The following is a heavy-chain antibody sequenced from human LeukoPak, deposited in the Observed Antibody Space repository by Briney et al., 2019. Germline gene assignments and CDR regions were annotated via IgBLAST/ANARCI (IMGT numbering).Heavy chain of an antibody. V-gene: IGHV3-9*01. CDR1: GFTFDDYA. Sequence: GGSLRLSCAASGFTFDDYAMHWVRQALGKGLEWVSGISWNSGSIGYADSVKGRFTITRDNAKNSLYLQMNRLRAEDTALYYCAKDMRYDSSGYSFDYWGQGTLVTVSS. J-gene: IGHJ4*02. D-gene: IGHD3-22*01. CDR2: ISWNSGSI. CDR3: AKDMRYDSSGYSFDY.